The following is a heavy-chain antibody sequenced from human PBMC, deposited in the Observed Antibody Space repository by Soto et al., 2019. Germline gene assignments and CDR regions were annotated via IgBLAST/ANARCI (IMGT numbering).Heavy chain of an antibody. V-gene: IGHV4-59*01. Sequence: QVQLQESGPGLVKPSETLSLTCTVSGGSISTYYWSWIRQPPGKGLEWIGYIYYSGSTNYNPSLKSRVTISVDTSKNQFSLKRSSVSAADTPVYYCARDGSRYDFWSGPYYFDYWGQGTLVTVSS. CDR1: GGSISTYY. CDR2: IYYSGST. J-gene: IGHJ4*02. D-gene: IGHD3-3*01. CDR3: ARDGSRYDFWSGPYYFDY.